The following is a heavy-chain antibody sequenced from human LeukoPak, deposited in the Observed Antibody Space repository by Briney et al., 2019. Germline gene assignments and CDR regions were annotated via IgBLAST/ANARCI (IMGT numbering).Heavy chain of an antibody. CDR2: IYSGGST. CDR3: ARESYYGDAFDI. Sequence: GGSLRPSCAASGFTVSSNYMSWVRQAPGKGLEWVSVIYSGGSTYYADSVKGRFTISRDNSKNTLYLQMDSLRAEDTAVYYCARESYYGDAFDIWGQGTMVTVSS. CDR1: GFTVSSNY. J-gene: IGHJ3*02. V-gene: IGHV3-53*01. D-gene: IGHD3-10*01.